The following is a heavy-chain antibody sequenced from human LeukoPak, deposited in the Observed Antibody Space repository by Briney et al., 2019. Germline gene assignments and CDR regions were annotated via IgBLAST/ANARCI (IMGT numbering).Heavy chain of an antibody. J-gene: IGHJ2*01. CDR3: ARYASRSYYLDL. V-gene: IGHV4-59*01. D-gene: IGHD1-26*01. Sequence: SETPSLTCTVSGGSISSYYWSWVRQPPGKGLECIGYISYSGSTNYNPSLKSRVTMSVDTSTNHFSLKLTSVTAADTAVYFCARYASRSYYLDLWGRGTLVTVSS. CDR1: GGSISSYY. CDR2: ISYSGST.